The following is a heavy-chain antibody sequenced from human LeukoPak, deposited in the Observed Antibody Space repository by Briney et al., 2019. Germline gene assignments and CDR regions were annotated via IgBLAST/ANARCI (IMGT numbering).Heavy chain of an antibody. V-gene: IGHV1-69*13. CDR1: RGTFGSYA. Sequence: SVKVSCKASRGTFGSYAISWVRQAPGQGLEWMGGIIPILGTTTYAQKLQGRVRITADESTSTTYMELSSLRSEDTAVYYCARDRGYSYAKKSSEYYYMDVWGKGTTVTVSS. CDR2: IIPILGTT. J-gene: IGHJ6*03. CDR3: ARDRGYSYAKKSSEYYYMDV. D-gene: IGHD5-18*01.